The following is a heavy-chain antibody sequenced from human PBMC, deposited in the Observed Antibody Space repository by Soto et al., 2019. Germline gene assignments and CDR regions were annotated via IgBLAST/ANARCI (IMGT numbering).Heavy chain of an antibody. Sequence: SETLSLTCTVSGGSISSYYWSWIRQPPGKGLEWIGYIYYSGSTNYNPSLKSRVTISVDMSKNQFSLKLSSVTAADTAVYYCARLDDYGDYRFDPWGQGTLVTVAS. J-gene: IGHJ5*02. CDR1: GGSISSYY. CDR2: IYYSGST. CDR3: ARLDDYGDYRFDP. D-gene: IGHD4-17*01. V-gene: IGHV4-59*08.